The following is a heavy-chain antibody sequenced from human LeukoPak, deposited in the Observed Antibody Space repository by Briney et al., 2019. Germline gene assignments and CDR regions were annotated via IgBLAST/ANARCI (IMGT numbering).Heavy chain of an antibody. CDR3: ARGRGPVLRFLEWLSYYFDY. CDR1: GGSISSGLYS. CDR2: IYHTGST. J-gene: IGHJ4*02. D-gene: IGHD3-3*01. Sequence: PSETLSLTCDVSGGSISSGLYSWSWIRQPLGKGLEWIGYIYHTGSTYYNPSLKSRVTISVDTSKNQFSLKLSSMTAADTAVYYCARGRGPVLRFLEWLSYYFDYWGQGTLVTVSS. V-gene: IGHV4-30-2*01.